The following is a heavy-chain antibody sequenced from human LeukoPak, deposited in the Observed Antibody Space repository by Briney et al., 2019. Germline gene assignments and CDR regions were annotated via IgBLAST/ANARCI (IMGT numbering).Heavy chain of an antibody. CDR1: GYTFTGYY. V-gene: IGHV1-69*05. D-gene: IGHD2-2*01. CDR2: IIPIFGTA. CDR3: ARDCSSTSCRDAFDI. J-gene: IGHJ3*02. Sequence: GASVKVSCKASGYTFTGYYMHWVRQAPGQGLEWMGGIIPIFGTANYAQKFQGRVTITTDESTSTAYMELSSLRSEDTAVYYCARDCSSTSCRDAFDIWGQGTMVTVSS.